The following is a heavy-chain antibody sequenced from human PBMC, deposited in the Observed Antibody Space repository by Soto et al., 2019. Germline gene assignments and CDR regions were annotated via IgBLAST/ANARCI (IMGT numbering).Heavy chain of an antibody. J-gene: IGHJ4*02. Sequence: EVQLVESGGGLVQPGGSLRLSCAASGFTFTNYRMTWVRQAPGKGLEWVANIKQDGSETYYVDSVKGRFTISRDNAKNSLYLQMNSLRAEDTDMYYCVRGGPNPYSSAWYWGQGTLVTVSS. CDR1: GFTFTNYR. V-gene: IGHV3-7*01. CDR2: IKQDGSET. D-gene: IGHD6-19*01. CDR3: VRGGPNPYSSAWY.